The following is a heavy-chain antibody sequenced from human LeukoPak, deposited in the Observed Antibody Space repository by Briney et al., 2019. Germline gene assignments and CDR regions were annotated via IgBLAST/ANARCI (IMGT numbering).Heavy chain of an antibody. J-gene: IGHJ4*02. CDR1: GFTYSSYG. V-gene: IGHV3-30*03. D-gene: IGHD3-10*01. CDR2: ISYDGSNK. CDR3: ASHYASGKDFFDY. Sequence: PGGSLRLSCAASGFTYSSYGMHWVRQAPGKGLEWVAVISYDGSNKYYADSVKGRFTISRDNSKNTLYLQMNSLRAEDTAVYSCASHYASGKDFFDYWGQGTLVTVSS.